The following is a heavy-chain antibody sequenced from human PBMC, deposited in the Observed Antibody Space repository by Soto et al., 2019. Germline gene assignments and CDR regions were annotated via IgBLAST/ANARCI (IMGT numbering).Heavy chain of an antibody. V-gene: IGHV3-30*18. CDR3: FKVRFLEWLEYRAGLGYFDY. Sequence: QVQLVESGGGVVQPGRSLRLSCAASGFTFSSYGMHWVRQAPGKGLEWVAGISYDGSNKDYADSVKGRFTISRDNSKNTLYLQMNRLRDEDTAVYYRFKVRFLEWLEYRAGLGYFDYWGQGTLGTVSP. CDR1: GFTFSSYG. D-gene: IGHD3-3*01. CDR2: ISYDGSNK. J-gene: IGHJ4*01.